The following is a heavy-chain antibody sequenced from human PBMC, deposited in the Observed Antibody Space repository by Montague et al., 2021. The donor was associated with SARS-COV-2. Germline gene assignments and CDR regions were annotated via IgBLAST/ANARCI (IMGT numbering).Heavy chain of an antibody. CDR1: GDSINSGDW. J-gene: IGHJ4*02. Sequence: SETLSLTCTVSGDSINSGDWWCWVRQPPGRGLEFIGEIHHSGGTNYNPSLRSRVTRSVAKSKNQFSLSLSSVTAADTAGYYCARVPLVGPTAGTSDYWGLGTLVAVSS. D-gene: IGHD1-1*01. CDR2: IHHSGGT. CDR3: ARVPLVGPTAGTSDY. V-gene: IGHV4-4*02.